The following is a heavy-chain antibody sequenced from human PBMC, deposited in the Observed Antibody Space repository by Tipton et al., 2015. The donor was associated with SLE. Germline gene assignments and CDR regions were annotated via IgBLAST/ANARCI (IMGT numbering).Heavy chain of an antibody. J-gene: IGHJ3*02. Sequence: ESLRLSCTVSGGSISSYYWGWIRQPPGKGLEWIGSIYHSGSTYYNPSLKSRVTITVDTSTNQFSRKLSSVTTADKAVYYCASRGHYDFWSGYPNAFDIWAKGQWSPSLQ. CDR3: ASRGHYDFWSGYPNAFDI. CDR1: GGSISSYY. D-gene: IGHD3-3*01. CDR2: IYHSGST. V-gene: IGHV4-59*04.